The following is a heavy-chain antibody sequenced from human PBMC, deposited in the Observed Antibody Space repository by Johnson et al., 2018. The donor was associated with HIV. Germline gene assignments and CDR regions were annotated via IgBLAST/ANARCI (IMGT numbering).Heavy chain of an antibody. D-gene: IGHD3-16*01. J-gene: IGHJ3*02. CDR3: ARERLGAHDAFDI. CDR2: ISYDGSNK. Sequence: QVQLVESGGGVVQPGRSLRLSCAASGLTFSSYAMYCVRQAPGKGLEWVAVISYDGSNKYYADSVKGRFTISRDNSKNTLYLQMNSLRAEDTAVYYCARERLGAHDAFDIWGQGTMVTVSS. CDR1: GLTFSSYA. V-gene: IGHV3-30-3*01.